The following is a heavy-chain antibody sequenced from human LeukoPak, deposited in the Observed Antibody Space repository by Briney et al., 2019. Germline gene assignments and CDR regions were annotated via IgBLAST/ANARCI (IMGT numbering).Heavy chain of an antibody. CDR2: IKQDGSEK. D-gene: IGHD1-1*01. V-gene: IGHV3-7*01. CDR3: AREYNWNVLPLDY. J-gene: IGHJ4*02. Sequence: GGSLRLTCAASGFTFSSYWLSWVGQAAGKGREGVANIKQDGSEKYYVDSVKGRFTISRDNAKNSLSLQMNSLRAEDTAVYYCAREYNWNVLPLDYSGQGTLVTVSS. CDR1: GFTFSSYW.